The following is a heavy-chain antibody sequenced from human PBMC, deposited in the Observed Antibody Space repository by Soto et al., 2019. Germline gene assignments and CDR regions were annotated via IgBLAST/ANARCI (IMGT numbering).Heavy chain of an antibody. CDR3: AKGNLLLRYYFEF. CDR2: ITSDGDST. Sequence: GGSLRLSCSVSGFTFSNYAMHWVRQAPGKGLEYVSGITSDGDSTWHADSVKDRFTISRDNSKNTLFLQMSSLRVEDTAIYFCAKGNLLLRYYFEFWGPGTLVTVSS. D-gene: IGHD3-9*01. V-gene: IGHV3-64D*06. J-gene: IGHJ4*01. CDR1: GFTFSNYA.